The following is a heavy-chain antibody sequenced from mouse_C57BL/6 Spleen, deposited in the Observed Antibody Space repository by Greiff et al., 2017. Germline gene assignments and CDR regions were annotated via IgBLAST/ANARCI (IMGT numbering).Heavy chain of an antibody. CDR2: INPSSGYT. J-gene: IGHJ4*01. V-gene: IGHV1-4*01. Sequence: VKLMESGAELARPGASVKMSCKASGYTFTSYTMHWVKQRPGQGLEWIGYINPSSGYTKYNQKFKDKATLTADKSSSTAYMQLSSLTSEDSAVYYCAITRGYAMDYWGQGTSVTVSS. CDR3: AITRGYAMDY. CDR1: GYTFTSYT.